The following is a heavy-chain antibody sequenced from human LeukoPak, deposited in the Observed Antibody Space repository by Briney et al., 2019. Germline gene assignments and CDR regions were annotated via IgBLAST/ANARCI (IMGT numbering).Heavy chain of an antibody. CDR1: GFTFSSYA. J-gene: IGHJ4*02. Sequence: PGGSLRLSCAASGFTFSSYAMSWVRQAPGKGLEWVSAIGGSGINTYYADSVKGRFTVSRDNSKNTLYLQMNSLRAEDTAVYYCAKEYGGRVKDHWGQGTLVTVSS. V-gene: IGHV3-23*01. CDR3: AKEYGGRVKDH. D-gene: IGHD3-16*01. CDR2: IGGSGINT.